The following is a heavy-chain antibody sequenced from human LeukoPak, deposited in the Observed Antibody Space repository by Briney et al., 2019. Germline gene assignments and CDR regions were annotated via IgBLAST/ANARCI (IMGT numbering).Heavy chain of an antibody. Sequence: PSETLSLTCTVSGGSISSSSYYWSWIRQPPGKGLEWIGNTYYSGSTIYNPSLKSRVTISVDTSKNQFSLKLSSVTAADTAVYYGARGGRLMGYSGGLGFVYWGEGTLVTVSS. CDR3: ARGGRLMGYSGGLGFVY. J-gene: IGHJ4*02. D-gene: IGHD1-26*01. CDR1: GGSISSSSYY. V-gene: IGHV4-61*01. CDR2: TYYSGST.